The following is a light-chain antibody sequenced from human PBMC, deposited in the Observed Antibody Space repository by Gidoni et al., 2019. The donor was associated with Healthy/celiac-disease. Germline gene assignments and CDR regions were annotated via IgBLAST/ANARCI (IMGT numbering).Light chain of an antibody. CDR1: SSDVVSYNL. J-gene: IGLJ2*01. V-gene: IGLV2-23*02. Sequence: QSALTQPASVSGSPGQSITISCTGTSSDVVSYNLVPWYQQPPGKAPKLMIYEVSKRPSGVSNRFSGSKSGNTASLTISGLQAEDEADYYCCSYAGSSTVVFGGGTKLTVL. CDR2: EVS. CDR3: CSYAGSSTVV.